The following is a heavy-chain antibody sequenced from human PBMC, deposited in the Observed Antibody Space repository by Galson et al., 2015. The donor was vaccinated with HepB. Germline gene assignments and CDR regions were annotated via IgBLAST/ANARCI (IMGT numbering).Heavy chain of an antibody. J-gene: IGHJ3*02. CDR1: GFTFSSYS. Sequence: SLRLSCAASGFTFSSYSMNWVRQAPGKGLEWVSSISSSSSYIYYADSVKGRFTISRDNAKNSLYLQMNSLRAEDTAVYYCAMSMVADAFDIWGQGTMVTVSS. V-gene: IGHV3-21*01. CDR3: AMSMVADAFDI. D-gene: IGHD4/OR15-4a*01. CDR2: ISSSSSYI.